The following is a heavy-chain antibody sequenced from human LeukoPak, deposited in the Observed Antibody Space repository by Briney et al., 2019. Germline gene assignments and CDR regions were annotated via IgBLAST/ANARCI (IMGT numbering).Heavy chain of an antibody. CDR2: INPSGSP. J-gene: IGHJ6*03. D-gene: IGHD2/OR15-2a*01. V-gene: IGHV4-34*01. CDR3: ASVRHDPLEYYYYVDV. CDR1: GGSVTRYY. Sequence: PSETLSLTCTVSGGSVTRYYWSWIRQPPGKGLEWLGEINPSGSPDYNPSLKSRATISVDTSKNQFSLRLASVTAADTAVYYCASVRHDPLEYYYYVDVWGKGTTVTVSS.